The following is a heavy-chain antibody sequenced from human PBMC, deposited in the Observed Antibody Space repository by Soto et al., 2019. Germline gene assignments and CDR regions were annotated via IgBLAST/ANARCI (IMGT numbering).Heavy chain of an antibody. V-gene: IGHV1-46*01. CDR3: ARDRGGGPFEGYDFWSGYPPDGMDV. Sequence: ASVKVSCKASGYAFTNYYMHWARQAPGQGLEWMGIISPSGGGISYAQKFQGRLTVTRDTSTSTVYMELRTLRSEDTAVYYCARDRGGGPFEGYDFWSGYPPDGMDVWGQGTTVTVSS. CDR1: GYAFTNYY. D-gene: IGHD3-3*01. J-gene: IGHJ6*01. CDR2: ISPSGGGI.